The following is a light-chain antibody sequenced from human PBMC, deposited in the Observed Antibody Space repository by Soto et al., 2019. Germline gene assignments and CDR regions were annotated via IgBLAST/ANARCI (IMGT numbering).Light chain of an antibody. CDR1: QSISSY. CDR3: QQRYSTPIT. V-gene: IGKV1-39*01. CDR2: AAS. J-gene: IGKJ5*01. Sequence: DIQMTQSPSSLSASVGDRVTITCRASQSISSYLNWYQQKPGKAPKLLIYAASSLQSGVTSRFSGSGSGTDFTLTITSLQPEDFATYYCQQRYSTPITFGQGTRLE.